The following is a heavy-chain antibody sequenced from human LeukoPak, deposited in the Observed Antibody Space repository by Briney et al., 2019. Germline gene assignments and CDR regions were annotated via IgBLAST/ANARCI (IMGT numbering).Heavy chain of an antibody. D-gene: IGHD3-10*01. J-gene: IGHJ4*02. CDR2: IYYSGST. CDR3: ATHYGSGSYYFDY. CDR1: GGSISSSSYY. V-gene: IGHV4-39*01. Sequence: SETLSLTCTVSGGSISSSSYYRGWIRQPPGKGLEWIGSIYYSGSTYYNPSLKSRVTISVDTSKNQFSLKLSSVTAADTAVYYCATHYGSGSYYFDYWGQGTLVTVSS.